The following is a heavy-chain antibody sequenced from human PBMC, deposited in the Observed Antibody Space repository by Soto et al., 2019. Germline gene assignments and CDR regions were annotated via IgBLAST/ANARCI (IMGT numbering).Heavy chain of an antibody. J-gene: IGHJ4*02. D-gene: IGHD1-1*01. CDR1: GGSISSGDYY. V-gene: IGHV4-30-4*01. CDR2: IYYSGST. CDR3: ARDGGLGTFDY. Sequence: KASETLSLTCTVSGGSISSGDYYWSWIRQPPGKGLEWIGYIYYSGSTYYNPSLKSRVTISVDTSKNQFSLKLSSVTAADTAVYYCARDGGLGTFDYWGQGTLVTVSS.